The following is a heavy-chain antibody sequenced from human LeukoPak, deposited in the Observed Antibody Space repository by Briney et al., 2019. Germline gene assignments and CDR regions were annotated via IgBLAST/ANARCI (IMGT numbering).Heavy chain of an antibody. V-gene: IGHV3-23*01. CDR2: VSRSGGAT. J-gene: IGHJ6*03. Sequence: GGSLRLSCAASGFTFNNYAMSWVRQAPGMGLEWLSYVSRSGGATYYAASVKGRFTISRDNSKNTVYQQMGSLRAEDTAVYYCAKSRGGTYKYYMDVWGNGTTVTVSS. D-gene: IGHD1-1*01. CDR1: GFTFNNYA. CDR3: AKSRGGTYKYYMDV.